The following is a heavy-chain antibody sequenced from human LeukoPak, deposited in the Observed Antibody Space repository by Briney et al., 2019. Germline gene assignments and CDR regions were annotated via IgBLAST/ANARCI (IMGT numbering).Heavy chain of an antibody. Sequence: GGSLRLSCAASGFTFNTYSMNWVRQAPGKGLEWVSFIFSSSTYKYYTDSVKGRFTISRDNAKNSLYLQMNSLRAEDTAVYYCARGPVAATSYFDYWGQGTLVTVSS. D-gene: IGHD2-15*01. CDR2: IFSSSTYK. CDR1: GFTFNTYS. CDR3: ARGPVAATSYFDY. J-gene: IGHJ4*02. V-gene: IGHV3-21*01.